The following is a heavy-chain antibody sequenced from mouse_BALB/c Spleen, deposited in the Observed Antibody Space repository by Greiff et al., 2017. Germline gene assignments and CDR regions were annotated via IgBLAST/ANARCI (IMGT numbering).Heavy chain of an antibody. V-gene: IGHV7-3*02. J-gene: IGHJ4*01. CDR3: ARDAMDY. CDR2: IRNKANGYTT. Sequence: EVKLVESGGGLVQPGGSLRLSCATSGFTFTDYYMSWVRQPPGKALEWLGFIRNKANGYTTEYSASMKGRFTISRDNSQSILYLQMNTLRAEDSATYYCARDAMDYWGQGTSVTVSS. CDR1: GFTFTDYY.